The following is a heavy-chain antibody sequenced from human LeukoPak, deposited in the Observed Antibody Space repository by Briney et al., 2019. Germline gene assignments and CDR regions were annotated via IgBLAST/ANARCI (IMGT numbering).Heavy chain of an antibody. J-gene: IGHJ4*02. CDR3: ARLPTTLWFGELLTRDDRFDY. V-gene: IGHV3-53*01. CDR2: IYSDNT. Sequence: GGSLRLSCTVSGFTVSSNSMSWVRQAPGKGLEWVSFIYSDNTHYSDSVKGRFTISRDNSKNTLYLQINSLRAEDTAVYYCARLPTTLWFGELLTRDDRFDYWGQGTLVTVSS. CDR1: GFTVSSNS. D-gene: IGHD3-10*01.